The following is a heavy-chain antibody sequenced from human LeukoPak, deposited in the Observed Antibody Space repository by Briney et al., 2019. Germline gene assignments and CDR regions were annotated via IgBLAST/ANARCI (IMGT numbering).Heavy chain of an antibody. CDR3: AKDLVYYGSGSPFDY. CDR2: ISYDGSNK. Sequence: GGSLRLSCAASGFTFSSYGMHWVRQAPGKGLEWVAVISYDGSNKYYADSVKGRFTISRDNSKNTLYLQMNSLRAEDTAVYYCAKDLVYYGSGSPFDYWGQGTLVTVSS. D-gene: IGHD3-10*01. J-gene: IGHJ4*02. CDR1: GFTFSSYG. V-gene: IGHV3-30*18.